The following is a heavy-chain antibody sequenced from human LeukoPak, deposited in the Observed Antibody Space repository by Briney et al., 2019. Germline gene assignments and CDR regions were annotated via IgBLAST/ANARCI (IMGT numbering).Heavy chain of an antibody. Sequence: SETLSLTCSVSGGSITTGSSYWAWIRQPPGKGPEWIGRMIYAGSAYYKPSIKSIVTMYVAASKSLFSLRLSSVTAADTAVYYCARQPLLWVGDLSHEFDFWGQGTLVTVSS. CDR3: ARQPLLWVGDLSHEFDF. CDR1: GGSITTGSSY. V-gene: IGHV4-39*01. CDR2: MIYAGSA. D-gene: IGHD3-10*01. J-gene: IGHJ5*01.